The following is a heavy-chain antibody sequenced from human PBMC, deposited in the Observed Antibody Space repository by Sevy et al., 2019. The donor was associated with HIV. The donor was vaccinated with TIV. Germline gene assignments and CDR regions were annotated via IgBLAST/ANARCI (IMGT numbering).Heavy chain of an antibody. D-gene: IGHD4-17*01. Sequence: GGSLRLSCAASGFNFNNYVMHWVRQAPGKGLEWVTLIWHDGSSQYYADSVKGRFTISRDNSKNTLYLQMNSLRAEDTAVYYCARESSRQPYGDSAFDYWGQGTLVTVSS. CDR1: GFNFNNYV. CDR2: IWHDGSSQ. CDR3: ARESSRQPYGDSAFDY. V-gene: IGHV3-33*01. J-gene: IGHJ4*02.